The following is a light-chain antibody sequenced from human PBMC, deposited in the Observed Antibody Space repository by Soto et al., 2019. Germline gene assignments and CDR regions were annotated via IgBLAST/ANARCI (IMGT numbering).Light chain of an antibody. Sequence: VLTQSPGTLSLSPWGRTTLSWRASQTVRNNYLAWYQQKPGQAPRLLIYDASSRATGIPARFSGGGSGTDFTLTISRLEPEDFAVYYCQQYSFLPRAFGQGTKVDIK. V-gene: IGKV3-20*01. CDR1: QTVRNNY. CDR3: QQYSFLPRA. CDR2: DAS. J-gene: IGKJ1*01.